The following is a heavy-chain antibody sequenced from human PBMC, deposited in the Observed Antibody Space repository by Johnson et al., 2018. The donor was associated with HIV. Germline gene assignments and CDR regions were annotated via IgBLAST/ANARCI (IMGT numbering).Heavy chain of an antibody. CDR3: AKAFSTFHDAFDI. Sequence: VQLVESGGGLVQPGGSLRLSCAASVFTFSSYAMSWVRQAPGKGLEWVSATTPSGGGTYYADSVTGRFTISRDNSKKTLFLQMNSLRAEETAVYFCAKAFSTFHDAFDIWGQGTMVTVSS. CDR2: TTPSGGGT. CDR1: VFTFSSYA. D-gene: IGHD2/OR15-2a*01. J-gene: IGHJ3*02. V-gene: IGHV3-23*04.